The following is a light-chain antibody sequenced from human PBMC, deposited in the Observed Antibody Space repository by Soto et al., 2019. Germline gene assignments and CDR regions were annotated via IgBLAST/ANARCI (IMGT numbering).Light chain of an antibody. CDR2: EVS. V-gene: IGLV2-18*02. CDR3: SSYTSSSAWV. CDR1: SSDVGRYNL. J-gene: IGLJ2*01. Sequence: QSALTQPPSVSGAPGQSVTISCTGTSSDVGRYNLVSGYQQPPGTAPKLMIYEVSNRPSGVPDRFSGSKSGNTASLTISGLQAEDEADYYCSSYTSSSAWVFGGGTKLTVL.